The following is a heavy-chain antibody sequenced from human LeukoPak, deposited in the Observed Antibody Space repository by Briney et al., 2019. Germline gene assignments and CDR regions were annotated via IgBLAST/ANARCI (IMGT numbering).Heavy chain of an antibody. CDR1: VGSISSHY. D-gene: IGHD6-13*01. J-gene: IGHJ3*02. CDR3: ARVVPKQQLVDAFDI. Sequence: SRTLSLTCTVSVGSISSHYWSWIRQPPGKGLEWIGDVFYSGSTNYNPSLKSRVSISVDTSKKQLSLKLSSVTAADTAVYYCARVVPKQQLVDAFDIWGQGTMVTVSS. CDR2: VFYSGST. V-gene: IGHV4-59*11.